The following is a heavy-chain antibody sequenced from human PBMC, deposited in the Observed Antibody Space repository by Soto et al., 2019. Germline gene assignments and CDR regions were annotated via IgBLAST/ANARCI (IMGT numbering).Heavy chain of an antibody. Sequence: SETLSLTCSVSGDSISSVDYFWAWIRQPPGHALEYIGYIYKSATTYYNPSFESRVAISLDTSKSQFSLNVTSVTAADTAVYFCARGRYCLTGRCFPNWFDSWGQGTLVTVSS. J-gene: IGHJ5*01. V-gene: IGHV4-30-4*01. CDR2: IYKSATT. CDR1: GDSISSVDYF. D-gene: IGHD2-15*01. CDR3: ARGRYCLTGRCFPNWFDS.